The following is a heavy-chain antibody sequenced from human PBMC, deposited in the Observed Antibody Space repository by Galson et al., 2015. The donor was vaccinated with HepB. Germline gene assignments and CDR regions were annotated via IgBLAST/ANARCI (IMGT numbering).Heavy chain of an antibody. J-gene: IGHJ5*02. D-gene: IGHD3-22*01. CDR3: ASTWYDSSGYDQT. V-gene: IGHV3-74*01. CDR2: INSDGSST. CDR1: GFTFSSYW. Sequence: SLRLSCAASGFTFSSYWMHWVRQAPGKGLVWVSRINSDGSSTSYADSVKGRFTISRDNAKNTLYLQMNSLRAEDTAVYYCASTWYDSSGYDQTWGQGTLVTVSS.